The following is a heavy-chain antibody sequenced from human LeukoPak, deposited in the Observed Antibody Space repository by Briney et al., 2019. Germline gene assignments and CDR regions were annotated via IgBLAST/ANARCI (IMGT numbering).Heavy chain of an antibody. CDR3: AKERSDYDFWSGYYSRYFDY. Sequence: GGSLRLSCAASGFTLSDYAMSWVRQAPGKGLEWVSSIDGSGGSTYVTGSVKGRFTIARDESKNTLYLQMNGLRAEDTAVYYCAKERSDYDFWSGYYSRYFDYWGQGTLVTVSS. V-gene: IGHV3-23*01. CDR1: GFTLSDYA. D-gene: IGHD3-3*01. CDR2: IDGSGGST. J-gene: IGHJ4*02.